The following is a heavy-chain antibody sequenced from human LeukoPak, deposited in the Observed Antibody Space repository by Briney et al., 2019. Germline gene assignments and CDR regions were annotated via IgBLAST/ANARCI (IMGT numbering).Heavy chain of an antibody. D-gene: IGHD6-19*01. V-gene: IGHV3-30*18. CDR2: ISYDGGNK. CDR1: GFTFNTYG. J-gene: IGHJ5*02. Sequence: GRSLRLSCAASGFTFNTYGMHWVRQAPGKGLEWVALISYDGGNKYYADSVKGRFTISRDNSKNTLSLQMNSLRAEDTAVYYCAKDKGADGSGWSFDPWGQGTLVTVSS. CDR3: AKDKGADGSGWSFDP.